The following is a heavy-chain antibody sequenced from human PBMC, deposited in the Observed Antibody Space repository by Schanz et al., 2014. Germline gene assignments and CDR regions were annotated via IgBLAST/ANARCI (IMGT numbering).Heavy chain of an antibody. Sequence: EEQLVESGGDLVQPGGSLRLSCVASGFRVTTNYMSWVRQAPGKGVKWVSVIHTDGTTLYADSVKGRFTISRDNSKNTLYLQMNSLRVDDTAVYYCAKDGSEAVATVWGQGTLVAVSS. CDR1: GFRVTTNY. J-gene: IGHJ4*02. CDR2: IHTDGTT. V-gene: IGHV3-66*01. CDR3: AKDGSEAVATV. D-gene: IGHD5-12*01.